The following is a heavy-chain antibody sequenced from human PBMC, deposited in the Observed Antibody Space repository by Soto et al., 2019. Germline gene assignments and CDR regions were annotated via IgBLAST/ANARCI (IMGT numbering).Heavy chain of an antibody. CDR1: GYSFSFYW. J-gene: IGHJ3*02. CDR2: MYPDDSDI. CDR3: ATAYVYDFENSNYYRDAFDI. V-gene: IGHV5-51*01. D-gene: IGHD3-22*01. Sequence: GESLKLSCKASGYSFSFYWIGWVRQMPGKGLEWMAIMYPDDSDIRYSPSFEAHVTISADKSTSTAFLQWSSLKASDTAMYYCATAYVYDFENSNYYRDAFDIWGQGTLVNVSS.